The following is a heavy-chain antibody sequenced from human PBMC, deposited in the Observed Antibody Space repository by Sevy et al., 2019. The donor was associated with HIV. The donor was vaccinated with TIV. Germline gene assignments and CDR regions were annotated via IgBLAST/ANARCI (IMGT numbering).Heavy chain of an antibody. D-gene: IGHD2-2*01. Sequence: GGSLRLSCAASGFTFSSYSMNWVRQAPGKGLEWVSYISSSSTIYYADSVKGRFTISRDNAKNSLYLQMNSLRDEDTAVYYCAREGSIVVVPAAMPPAHYYYGRDVWGQGTTVTASS. CDR3: AREGSIVVVPAAMPPAHYYYGRDV. CDR2: ISSSSTI. J-gene: IGHJ6*02. V-gene: IGHV3-48*02. CDR1: GFTFSSYS.